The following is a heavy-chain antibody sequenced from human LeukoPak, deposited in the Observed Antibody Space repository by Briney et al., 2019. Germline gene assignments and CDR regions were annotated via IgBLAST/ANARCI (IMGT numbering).Heavy chain of an antibody. Sequence: ASVKVSCKASGGTFSSYAISWARQAPGQGLEWMGGIIPIFGTANYAQKFRGRVTITADESTSTAYMELSSLRSEDTAVYYCAREIRDCSSTSCYNYYGMDVWGQGTTVTVSS. J-gene: IGHJ6*02. CDR2: IIPIFGTA. V-gene: IGHV1-69*13. D-gene: IGHD2-2*01. CDR1: GGTFSSYA. CDR3: AREIRDCSSTSCYNYYGMDV.